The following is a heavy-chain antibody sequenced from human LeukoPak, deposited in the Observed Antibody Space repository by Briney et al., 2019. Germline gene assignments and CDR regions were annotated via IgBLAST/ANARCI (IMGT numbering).Heavy chain of an antibody. D-gene: IGHD1-1*01. J-gene: IGHJ3*02. CDR2: IYYSGTT. CDR3: ASQSVPNAFDI. V-gene: IGHV4-39*01. Sequence: SGTLSLTCTVFGCSIIRGGYYWGWIRQPPGKGLEWVASIYYSGTTYYNPSLKSRVTIHVDTSKNEFSLKLNSVTAADTAVYYSASQSVPNAFDIWGQGTMITVSS. CDR1: GCSIIRGGYY.